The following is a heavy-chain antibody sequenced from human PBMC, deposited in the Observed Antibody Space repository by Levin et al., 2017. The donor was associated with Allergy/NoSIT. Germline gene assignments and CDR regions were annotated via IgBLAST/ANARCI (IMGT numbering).Heavy chain of an antibody. CDR2: ITWNSGSI. D-gene: IGHD3-16*01. J-gene: IGHJ6*02. CDR1: GFTFDDYA. CDR3: TNLLTRAYPVMDV. Sequence: AGGSLRLSCTASGFTFDDYAMYWVRQAPGKGLEWVSGITWNSGSIGYADSVKGRFTISRDNAKNALYLQMNSLRAEDTALYYCTNLLTRAYPVMDVWGQGTTVTVSS. V-gene: IGHV3-9*01.